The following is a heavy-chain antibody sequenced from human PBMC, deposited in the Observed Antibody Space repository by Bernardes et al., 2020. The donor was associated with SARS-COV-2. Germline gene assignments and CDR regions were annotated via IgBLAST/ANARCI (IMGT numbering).Heavy chain of an antibody. D-gene: IGHD7-27*01. CDR2: IRNKAKDYST. J-gene: IGHJ3*01. CDR3: ARAPPWGSYVFDV. Sequence: GGSLRLSCAASGFIISDHYMDWVRQAPGRGLEWIGRIRNKAKDYSTDYAASVKGRFSISRDESQNSLYLQMNSLKTEDTAVYYCARAPPWGSYVFDVWGQGAAVAVSS. CDR1: GFIISDHY. V-gene: IGHV3-72*01.